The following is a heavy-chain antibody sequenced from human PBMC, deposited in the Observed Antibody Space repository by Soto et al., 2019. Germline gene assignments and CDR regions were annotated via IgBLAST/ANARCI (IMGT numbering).Heavy chain of an antibody. CDR3: ARDPYCSSTSCYGDYYYYGMDV. V-gene: IGHV4-61*01. D-gene: IGHD2-2*01. CDR1: GGSVSSGSYY. J-gene: IGHJ6*02. CDR2: IYYSGST. Sequence: SETLSLTCTVSGGSVSSGSYYWSWIRQPPGKGLEWIGYIYYSGSTNYNPSLKSRVTISVDTSKNQFSLKLSSVTAADTAVYYCARDPYCSSTSCYGDYYYYGMDVWGQGTTVTVSS.